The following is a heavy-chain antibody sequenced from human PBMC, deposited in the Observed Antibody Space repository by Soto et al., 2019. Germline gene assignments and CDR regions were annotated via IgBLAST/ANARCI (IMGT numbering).Heavy chain of an antibody. Sequence: ASVKVSCKASGYTFTSYDINWVRQATGQGLEWMGWMNPNSGNTGYAQKFQGRVTMTRNTSISTAYMELSSLRSEDTAVYYCARGGQGIAAPRPYYGMDVWGQGTTVTVSS. CDR3: ARGGQGIAAPRPYYGMDV. CDR1: GYTFTSYD. V-gene: IGHV1-8*01. D-gene: IGHD6-13*01. J-gene: IGHJ6*02. CDR2: MNPNSGNT.